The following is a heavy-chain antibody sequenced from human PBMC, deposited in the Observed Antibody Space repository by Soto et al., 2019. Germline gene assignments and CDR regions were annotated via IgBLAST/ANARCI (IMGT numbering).Heavy chain of an antibody. Sequence: GVLRLSCAASGFTFTSYAMSWVRQAPGKGLEWVSSISSSAGSTYYADSVKGRFTVSRDNSKSTLYLEMNSLRAEDTAVYFCAKVPNWGAHYYFDYWGQGTLVTVSS. CDR3: AKVPNWGAHYYFDY. J-gene: IGHJ4*02. D-gene: IGHD7-27*01. CDR2: ISSSAGST. V-gene: IGHV3-23*01. CDR1: GFTFTSYA.